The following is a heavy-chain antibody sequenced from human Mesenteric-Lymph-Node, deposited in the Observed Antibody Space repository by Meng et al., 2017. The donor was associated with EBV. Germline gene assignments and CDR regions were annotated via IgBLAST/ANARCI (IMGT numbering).Heavy chain of an antibody. J-gene: IGHJ4*02. CDR2: IFHSGVT. D-gene: IGHD3-16*02. Sequence: PESGPGLVKCSGTLSLTCAVSSGSISNSNWWSWARQPPGKGLQWIGEIFHSGVTNYTPSLKRRVTLSVDKSKHQFSLKVNSLPAADTAVYYCARITFGGAIGDWGQGTLVTVSS. CDR3: ARITFGGAIGD. CDR1: SGSISNSNW. V-gene: IGHV4-4*02.